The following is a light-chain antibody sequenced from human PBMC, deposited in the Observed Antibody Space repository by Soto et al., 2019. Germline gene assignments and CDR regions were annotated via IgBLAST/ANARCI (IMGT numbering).Light chain of an antibody. CDR3: QQRSNWIT. V-gene: IGKV3-11*01. J-gene: IGKJ5*01. CDR1: ETIRGL. CDR2: DAS. Sequence: EIVLTPSPATLSLSPGERATLSCRASETIRGLLAWYQQRPGQPPRLLIYDASNRATGIPARFSGSGSGTDFTLTISSLEPEDFAVYYCQQRSNWITFGQGTRLEIK.